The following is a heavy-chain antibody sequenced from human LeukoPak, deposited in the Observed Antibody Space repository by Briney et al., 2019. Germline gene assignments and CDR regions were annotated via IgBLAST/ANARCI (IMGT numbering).Heavy chain of an antibody. D-gene: IGHD6-13*01. CDR2: ISSDGNNK. CDR3: ARRNSNSWYYLDY. J-gene: IGHJ4*02. CDR1: GFTFSSYS. V-gene: IGHV3-30-3*01. Sequence: GGSLRLSCAASGFTFSSYSMHWVRQAPGKGLEWVGVISSDGNNKYFADSVRGRSTISRDNSENTLYLQMNSLRVEDTAVYYCARRNSNSWYYLDYWGQGTLVTVSS.